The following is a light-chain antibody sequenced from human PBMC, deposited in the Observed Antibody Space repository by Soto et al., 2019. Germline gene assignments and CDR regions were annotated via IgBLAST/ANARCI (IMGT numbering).Light chain of an antibody. CDR2: GAS. CDR3: QQYGPSPWT. V-gene: IGKV3-20*01. Sequence: ESVLTQSPGTLSLSPGERATLSCRASQSVNSNFLAWYQQKPGQAPRLLIFGASTRATGMPDTFSGSGSGTDFTLTISRLEPEDFAVYYCQQYGPSPWTFGQGTKVEFK. J-gene: IGKJ1*01. CDR1: QSVNSNF.